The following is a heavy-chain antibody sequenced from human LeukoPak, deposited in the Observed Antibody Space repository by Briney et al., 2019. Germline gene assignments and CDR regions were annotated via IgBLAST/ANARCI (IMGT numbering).Heavy chain of an antibody. Sequence: QPGGSLRLSCATSGFTFSKYDMHWVRQAPGKGLEWVAFIRYDGSDKYYADSVKGRFTISRDNSKNTLYLQMNSLRAEDTAVYYCAKDGAAVAGFPNFDYWGQGTLVTVSS. CDR3: AKDGAAVAGFPNFDY. J-gene: IGHJ4*02. V-gene: IGHV3-30*02. D-gene: IGHD6-19*01. CDR2: IRYDGSDK. CDR1: GFTFSKYD.